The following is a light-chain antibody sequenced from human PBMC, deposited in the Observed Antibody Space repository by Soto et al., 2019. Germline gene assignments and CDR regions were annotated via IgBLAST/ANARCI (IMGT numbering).Light chain of an antibody. Sequence: EIVLTQSPGTLSLSPGEKETISCRASQSVSSSYLAWYQQKPGQAPRLLIYGASSRATGIPDRFSGSGSGTDFTLTISRLEPEDFAVYYCQQYGSSPKTFGQGTKVDIK. V-gene: IGKV3-20*01. J-gene: IGKJ1*01. CDR2: GAS. CDR3: QQYGSSPKT. CDR1: QSVSSSY.